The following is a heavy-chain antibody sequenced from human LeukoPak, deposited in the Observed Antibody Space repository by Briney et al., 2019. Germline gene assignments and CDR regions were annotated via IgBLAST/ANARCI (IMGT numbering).Heavy chain of an antibody. V-gene: IGHV4-4*07. CDR2: LHNSGTT. Sequence: SETLSLTCTVSGGSITIYYWSWIRQPAGKGLEWIGRLHNSGTTKYNSSLESRVTMSLDTSKNQFSLKVTSVTAADTAVYYCARDRSRTFDYWGQGILVTVSP. CDR3: ARDRSRTFDY. D-gene: IGHD1-7*01. CDR1: GGSITIYY. J-gene: IGHJ4*02.